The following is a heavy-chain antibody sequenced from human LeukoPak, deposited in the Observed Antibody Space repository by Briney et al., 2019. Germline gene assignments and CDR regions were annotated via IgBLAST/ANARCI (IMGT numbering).Heavy chain of an antibody. CDR1: GYTFTGYY. D-gene: IGHD3-10*01. V-gene: IGHV1-2*02. CDR3: ATDDGGYYYYMDV. J-gene: IGHJ6*03. Sequence: ASVKVSCKASGYTFTGYYMHWVRQAPGQGLEWMGWINPNSGGTNYAQKFQGRFTMTRDTSISTAYMELSRLRSDDTAVYYCATDDGGYYYYMDVWGKGTTVTVSS. CDR2: INPNSGGT.